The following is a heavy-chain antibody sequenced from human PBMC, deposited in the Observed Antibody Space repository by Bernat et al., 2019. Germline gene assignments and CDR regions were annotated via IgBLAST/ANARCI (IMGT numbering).Heavy chain of an antibody. D-gene: IGHD5/OR15-5a*01. J-gene: IGHJ2*01. CDR1: GFTFSSYG. CDR3: AKISVGISWYFDL. V-gene: IGHV3-30*02. Sequence: QVQLVESGGGVVQPGGSLRLSCAASGFTFSSYGRHWVRQAPGKGLEGWAFIRYDGSNKYYADSVKGRFTISRDNSKNTLYLQMNSLRAEDTAVYYCAKISVGISWYFDLWGRGTLVTVSS. CDR2: IRYDGSNK.